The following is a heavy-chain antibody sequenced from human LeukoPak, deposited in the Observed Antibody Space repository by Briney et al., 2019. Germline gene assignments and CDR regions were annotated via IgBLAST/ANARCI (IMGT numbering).Heavy chain of an antibody. D-gene: IGHD3-22*01. CDR2: IYYSGST. CDR3: ARVGVGYYDSSGYSRTHWFDP. CDR1: GGSISSYY. Sequence: SETLSLTCTVSGGSISSYYWSWIRQPPGKGLEWLGYIYYSGSTNYNPSLKSRVTISVDKSKNQFSLKLSSVTAADTAVYYCARVGVGYYDSSGYSRTHWFDPWGQGTLVTVSS. J-gene: IGHJ5*02. V-gene: IGHV4-59*01.